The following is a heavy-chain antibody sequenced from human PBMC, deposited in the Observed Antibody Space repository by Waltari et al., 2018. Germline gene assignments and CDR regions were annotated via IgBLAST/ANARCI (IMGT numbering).Heavy chain of an antibody. Sequence: QVQLVQSGAEVRKPGSSVKVSCTASGGPFRGYAISWCRRAPGQGLEWMGGIIPILGIANYAQKFQGRVTITADESTSTAYMELSSLRSEDTAVYYCARPREPSGSYSRGDFQHWGQGTLVTVSS. CDR1: GGPFRGYA. V-gene: IGHV1-69*04. CDR2: IIPILGIA. J-gene: IGHJ1*01. D-gene: IGHD1-26*01. CDR3: ARPREPSGSYSRGDFQH.